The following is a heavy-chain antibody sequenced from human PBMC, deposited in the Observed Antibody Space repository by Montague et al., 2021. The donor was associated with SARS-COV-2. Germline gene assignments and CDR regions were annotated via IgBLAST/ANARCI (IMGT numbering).Heavy chain of an antibody. CDR2: INHSGST. D-gene: IGHD2-2*01. CDR1: GGSFSGYY. Sequence: SETLSLTCAVYGGSFSGYYWSRIRQPPGKGLEWIGEINHSGSTNYNPSLKSRVTISVDTSKNQFSLKLSSVTAAGTAVYYCTREGYQVLWSDYYYYGMDVWGQGTTVTVSS. CDR3: TREGYQVLWSDYYYYGMDV. J-gene: IGHJ6*02. V-gene: IGHV4-34*01.